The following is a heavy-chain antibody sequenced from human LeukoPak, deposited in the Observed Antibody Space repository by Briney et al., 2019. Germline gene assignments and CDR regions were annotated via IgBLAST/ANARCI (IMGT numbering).Heavy chain of an antibody. V-gene: IGHV4-39*06. J-gene: IGHJ4*02. CDR3: ARERVVDMATMFFDY. D-gene: IGHD5-24*01. Sequence: PSETLSLTCTVSGGSISSGAYYWGWIRQPPGKGLEWIGTIHYSGKTYYNPSLKSRITISIDTSKKQFALKLSSVTAADTAIYYCARERVVDMATMFFDYWGQGILVTVSS. CDR1: GGSISSGAYY. CDR2: IHYSGKT.